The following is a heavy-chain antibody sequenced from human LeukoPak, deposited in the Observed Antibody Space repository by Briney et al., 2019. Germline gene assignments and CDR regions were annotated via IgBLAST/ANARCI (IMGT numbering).Heavy chain of an antibody. V-gene: IGHV3-23*01. CDR2: IGGRGDST. Sequence: GGSLRLSCAASGFTFSSYAMSWVRQAPGKGLEWVSSIGGRGDSTFYADSVKGRFTISRDNSKNTLYLQMNSLRAEDTAVYYCAKSMVRGVISGFDCWGQGTLVTVSS. D-gene: IGHD3-10*01. CDR3: AKSMVRGVISGFDC. CDR1: GFTFSSYA. J-gene: IGHJ4*02.